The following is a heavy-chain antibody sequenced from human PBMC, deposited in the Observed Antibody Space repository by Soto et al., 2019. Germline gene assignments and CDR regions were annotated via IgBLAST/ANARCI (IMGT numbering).Heavy chain of an antibody. CDR2: IIPIFGTA. V-gene: IGHV1-69*01. J-gene: IGHJ6*02. CDR3: ARVRAYCSSTSCYVGYYYYYGMDV. CDR1: GGTFSSYA. D-gene: IGHD2-2*01. Sequence: QVQLVQSGAEVKKPGSSVKVSCKASGGTFSSYAISWVRQAPGQGLEWMGGIIPIFGTANYAQKFQGRVTITADESTSTAYRELSSLRSEDTAVYYCARVRAYCSSTSCYVGYYYYYGMDVWGQGTTVTVSS.